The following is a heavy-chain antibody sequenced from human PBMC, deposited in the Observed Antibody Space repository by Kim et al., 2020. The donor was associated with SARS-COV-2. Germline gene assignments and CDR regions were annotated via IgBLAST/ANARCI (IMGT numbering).Heavy chain of an antibody. CDR1: GFTFGTYA. CDR3: AKDKDTSPCRAGYYPFDH. J-gene: IGHJ4*02. V-gene: IGHV3-23*01. CDR2: ISGSGGSR. D-gene: IGHD1-26*01. Sequence: GGSLRLSCAASGFTFGTYAMNWVRQAPGKGLEWVSAISGSGGSRKYAISMKGRFTISRDTPNNTLYLQMNSLRAEDTAVYYCAKDKDTSPCRAGYYPFDHWGGGPLVTVPS.